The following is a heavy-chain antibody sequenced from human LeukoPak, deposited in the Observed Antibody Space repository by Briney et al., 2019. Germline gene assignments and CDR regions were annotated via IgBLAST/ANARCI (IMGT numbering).Heavy chain of an antibody. J-gene: IGHJ4*02. CDR3: ARDSDEYSSGWWYPDY. Sequence: ASVKVSCKASGYTFTSYGISWVRQAPGQGLEWMGWISAYNGNTNYAQKLQGRVTMTTDTSTSTAYMELRSLRSDDTAVYYCARDSDEYSSGWWYPDYWGQGTLVTVSS. CDR1: GYTFTSYG. V-gene: IGHV1-18*04. D-gene: IGHD6-19*01. CDR2: ISAYNGNT.